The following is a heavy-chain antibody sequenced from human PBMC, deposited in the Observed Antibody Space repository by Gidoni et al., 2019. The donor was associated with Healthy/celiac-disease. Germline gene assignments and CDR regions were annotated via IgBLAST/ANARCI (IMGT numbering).Heavy chain of an antibody. CDR3: ARADCTGGVCYRRSGYYYYGMDV. Sequence: EVQLVESGGGLVQPGGSLRLSCAASGFTFSSYWMSWVRQAPGKGLGWVANIKQDGSEKYYVDSVKGRFTISRDNAKNSLYLQMNSLRAEDTAVYYCARADCTGGVCYRRSGYYYYGMDVWGQGTTVTVSS. V-gene: IGHV3-7*01. CDR1: GFTFSSYW. CDR2: IKQDGSEK. J-gene: IGHJ6*02. D-gene: IGHD2-8*02.